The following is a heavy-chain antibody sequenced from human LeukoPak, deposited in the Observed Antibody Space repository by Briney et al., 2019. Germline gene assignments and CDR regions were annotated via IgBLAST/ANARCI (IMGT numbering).Heavy chain of an antibody. CDR3: ARGSPGGLRFLEWSVYYFDY. V-gene: IGHV3-53*01. D-gene: IGHD3-3*01. J-gene: IGHJ4*02. CDR2: IYSGGST. Sequence: PGGSLRLSCAASGFTVSSNYMSWVRQAPGKGLEWVSVIYSGGSTYYADSVKGRFTISRDNSKNTLYLQMNSLRAEDTAVYYCARGSPGGLRFLEWSVYYFDYWGQGTLVTVSS. CDR1: GFTVSSNY.